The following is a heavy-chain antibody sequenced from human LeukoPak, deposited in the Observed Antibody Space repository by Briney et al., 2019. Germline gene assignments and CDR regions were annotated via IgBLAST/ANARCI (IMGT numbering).Heavy chain of an antibody. Sequence: GGSLRLSCAAPGFTFSSYSMNWVRQAPGKGLEWVSSIISSRNYIYYADSVQGRFTLSRDNAKNSLYLQMNSLRAEDTAVYYCAREQVVVVPAAIISYYYMDVWGKGTTVTVSS. V-gene: IGHV3-21*01. CDR3: AREQVVVVPAAIISYYYMDV. CDR1: GFTFSSYS. J-gene: IGHJ6*03. D-gene: IGHD2-2*02. CDR2: IISSRNYI.